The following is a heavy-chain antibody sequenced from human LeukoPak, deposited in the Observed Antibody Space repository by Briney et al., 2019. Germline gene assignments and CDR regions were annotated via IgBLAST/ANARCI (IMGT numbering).Heavy chain of an antibody. J-gene: IGHJ4*02. D-gene: IGHD3-3*02. CDR3: ARVGIASIDY. Sequence: GASVKVSCKASGYTFTGYYMHWVRQAPGQGLEWMGWINPNSGGTNYAQEFQGRVTMTRDTSISTAYMELSRLRSDDTAVYYCARVGIASIDYWGQGTLVTVSS. CDR2: INPNSGGT. CDR1: GYTFTGYY. V-gene: IGHV1-2*02.